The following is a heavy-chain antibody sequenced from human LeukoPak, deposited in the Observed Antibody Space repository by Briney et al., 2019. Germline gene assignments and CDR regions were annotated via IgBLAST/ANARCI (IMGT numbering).Heavy chain of an antibody. CDR3: ARDNVSCTHGVCSDLFDY. Sequence: GASVKVSCKASGYTFTGYYMHWVRQAPGQGLEWMGWINTNRGVTNYAQKFQGRVTMTRDTSISTAYMELSRLRSDDTAVYSCARDNVSCTHGVCSDLFDYWGQGTLVTVSS. D-gene: IGHD2-8*01. CDR2: INTNRGVT. CDR1: GYTFTGYY. V-gene: IGHV1-2*02. J-gene: IGHJ4*02.